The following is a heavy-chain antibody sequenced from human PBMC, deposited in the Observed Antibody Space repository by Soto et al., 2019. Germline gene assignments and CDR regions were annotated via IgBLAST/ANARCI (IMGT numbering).Heavy chain of an antibody. CDR2: INHSGST. CDR3: ARGQVVVVVAATRSNWFDP. V-gene: IGHV4-34*01. CDR1: GGSFSGYY. Sequence: QVQLQQWGAGLLKPSETLSLTCAVYGGSFSGYYWSWIRQPPGKGLEWIGEINHSGSTNYNPSLKIRVTISVDTSKNQFSLKLSSVTAADTAVYYCARGQVVVVVAATRSNWFDPWGQGTLVTVSS. J-gene: IGHJ5*02. D-gene: IGHD2-15*01.